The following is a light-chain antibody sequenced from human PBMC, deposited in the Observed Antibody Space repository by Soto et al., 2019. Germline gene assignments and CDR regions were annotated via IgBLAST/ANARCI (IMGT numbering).Light chain of an antibody. CDR2: DVS. Sequence: EIVLTQSPATLSLSPGERATLSCRASQSISSFLAWYQHKPGRAPRLLIYDVSNRATGIPARFSGSGSGTDFTLTSSSLEPEDFAVYYCHQRSSWPLTFGGGTNVEIK. CDR3: HQRSSWPLT. V-gene: IGKV3-11*01. J-gene: IGKJ4*01. CDR1: QSISSF.